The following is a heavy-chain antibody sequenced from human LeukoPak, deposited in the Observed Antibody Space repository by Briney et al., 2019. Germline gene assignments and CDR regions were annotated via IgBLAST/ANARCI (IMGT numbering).Heavy chain of an antibody. Sequence: GGSLRLSCAASGFTFSSYSMNWVRQAPGKGLEWVSSISSSSSYIYYADSVKGRFTISRDNAKNSLYLQMNSLRAEDTAVYYCARDVLPRNYYGMDVWGQGTTVTVSS. V-gene: IGHV3-21*04. CDR1: GFTFSSYS. J-gene: IGHJ6*02. CDR3: ARDVLPRNYYGMDV. D-gene: IGHD3-10*01. CDR2: ISSSSSYI.